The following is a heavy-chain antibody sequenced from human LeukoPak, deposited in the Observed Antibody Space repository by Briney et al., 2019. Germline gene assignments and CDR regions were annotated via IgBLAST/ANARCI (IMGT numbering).Heavy chain of an antibody. CDR3: ARKLERRYYYYMDV. Sequence: ASVKVSCKASGYTFTGYYIHWVRQAPGQGLEWMGWINPNSGGTNYAQKFHGRVTMTRDTSISTAYMELSSLRSEDTAVYYCARKLERRYYYYMDVWGKGTTVTVSS. J-gene: IGHJ6*03. CDR1: GYTFTGYY. V-gene: IGHV1-2*02. D-gene: IGHD1-1*01. CDR2: INPNSGGT.